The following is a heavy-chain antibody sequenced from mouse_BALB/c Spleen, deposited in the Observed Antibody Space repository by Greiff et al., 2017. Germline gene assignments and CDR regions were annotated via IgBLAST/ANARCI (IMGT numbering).Heavy chain of an antibody. CDR3: NAYITTVVGGAMDY. Sequence: VHVKQSGAELVRSGASVKLSCTASGFNIKDYYMHWVKQRPEQGLEWIGWIDPENGDTEYAPKFQGKATMTADTSSNTAYLQLSSLTSEDTAVYYCNAYITTVVGGAMDYWGQGTSVTVSS. CDR1: GFNIKDYY. CDR2: IDPENGDT. V-gene: IGHV14-4*02. J-gene: IGHJ4*01. D-gene: IGHD1-1*01.